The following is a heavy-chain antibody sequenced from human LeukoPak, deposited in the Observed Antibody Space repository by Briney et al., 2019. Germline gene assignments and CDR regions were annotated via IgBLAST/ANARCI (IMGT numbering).Heavy chain of an antibody. CDR2: ISSSGSTI. J-gene: IGHJ4*02. V-gene: IGHV3-48*03. D-gene: IGHD3-10*01. CDR1: GFTFSSYE. Sequence: GGSLRLSCAASGFTFSSYEMNWVRQAPGKGLEWVSYISSSGSTIYYADSVKGRFTISRDNAKNSLYLQMNSLRAEDTAVYYCAGGWFGELFPGDYWGQGTLVTVSS. CDR3: AGGWFGELFPGDY.